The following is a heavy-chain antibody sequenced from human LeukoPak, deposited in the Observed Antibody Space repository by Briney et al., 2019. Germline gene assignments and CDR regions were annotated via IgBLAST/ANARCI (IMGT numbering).Heavy chain of an antibody. D-gene: IGHD4-11*01. CDR2: IWYDGSNK. J-gene: IGHJ4*02. V-gene: IGHV3-33*01. CDR1: GFTFSSYG. Sequence: PGGSLRLSCAASGFTFSSYGMHWVRQAPGKGLEWVAVIWYDGSNKYYADSVKGRFTISRDNSKNTLYLQMNSLRAEDTAMYYCARAVYGLYSTLDYWGQGILVAVSS. CDR3: ARAVYGLYSTLDY.